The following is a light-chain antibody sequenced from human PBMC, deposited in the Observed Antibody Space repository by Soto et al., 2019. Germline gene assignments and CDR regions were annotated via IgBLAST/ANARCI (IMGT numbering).Light chain of an antibody. Sequence: QSALTQPRSVSGSPGQSVTISCTGSSSDVGGYNYVSWYQQHPGKAPKLMIYEVNRRPSGVPDRFSGSKSGNTASLTVSGLQAEDEADYYCSSHAGSTNLIFGGGTKLTVL. CDR1: SSDVGGYNY. CDR2: EVN. V-gene: IGLV2-8*01. J-gene: IGLJ2*01. CDR3: SSHAGSTNLI.